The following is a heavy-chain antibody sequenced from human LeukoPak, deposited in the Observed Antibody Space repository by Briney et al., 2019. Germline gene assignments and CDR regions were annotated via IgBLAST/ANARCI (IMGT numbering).Heavy chain of an antibody. J-gene: IGHJ4*02. CDR1: GFTFTSYA. Sequence: PGTSLRLSCAASGFTFTSYAMSWVRQAPGKGLEWVPSISGSGGYTFYADSVKGRFTISRDNSKNTLYLQMNSLKADDTAVYYCAKEAGERRQQQASDYWGQGSLVTVSS. V-gene: IGHV3-23*01. D-gene: IGHD6-13*01. CDR3: AKEAGERRQQQASDY. CDR2: ISGSGGYT.